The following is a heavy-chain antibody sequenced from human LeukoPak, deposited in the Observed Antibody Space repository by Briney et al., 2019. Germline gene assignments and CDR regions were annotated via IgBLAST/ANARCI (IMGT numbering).Heavy chain of an antibody. CDR1: GFTVSSSY. CDR3: ERDNPTSTGTHRDYYYYGMDV. Sequence: GGSLRLSCAASGFTVSSSYMSWVRQAPGKGLEWVSVIYSGGSTYYADSVKGRFTISRHNSKNTLYLQMNSLRAEDTAVYYCERDNPTSTGTHRDYYYYGMDVWGQGTTVTVSS. J-gene: IGHJ6*02. D-gene: IGHD1-1*01. CDR2: IYSGGST. V-gene: IGHV3-53*04.